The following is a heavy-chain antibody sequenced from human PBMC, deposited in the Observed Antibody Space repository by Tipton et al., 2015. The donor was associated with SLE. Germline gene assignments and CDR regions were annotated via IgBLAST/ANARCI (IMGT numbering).Heavy chain of an antibody. CDR1: GFTFEDYG. CDR2: INWIGGRT. CDR3: ARVATVSTNNYYYMDV. J-gene: IGHJ6*03. D-gene: IGHD4-11*01. Sequence: SLRLSCEGSGFTFEDYGMTWVRQAPGKGLEWVSAINWIGGRTSFADSVKGRFTISRDNAKNALYLQMNSLRAEDTALYYCARVATVSTNNYYYMDVWGKGTTVIVSS. V-gene: IGHV3-20*04.